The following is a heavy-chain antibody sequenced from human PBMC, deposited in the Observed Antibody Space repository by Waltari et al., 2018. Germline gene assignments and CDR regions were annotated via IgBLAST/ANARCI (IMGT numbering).Heavy chain of an antibody. J-gene: IGHJ3*02. CDR2: SDHSGST. V-gene: IGHV4-4*02. D-gene: IGHD2-15*01. CDR3: ARVGVGVVAAYHDAFDI. Sequence: VQLQESGPGLAKPSGTLSLTCAVSGGSISSSNRWSWFRLPPGKGLEWIEESDHSGSTNYNSSLKSRVTRSVDKSKNQFSLKLSSVTAADTAVYYCARVGVGVVAAYHDAFDIWGQGTMVTVSS. CDR1: GGSISSSNR.